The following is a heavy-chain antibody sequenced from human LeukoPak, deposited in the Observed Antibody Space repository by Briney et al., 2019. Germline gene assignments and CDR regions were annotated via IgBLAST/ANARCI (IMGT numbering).Heavy chain of an antibody. CDR3: AKDPSLRVTLPV. J-gene: IGHJ4*02. CDR1: GLTFNNYG. Sequence: GRSLSLSCAASGLTFNNYGLHWVRQAPGKGLEWVTLISHDGNNEYYADSVKGRFATSRDDSKNTLYLQMNNLRAEDTAVYYCAKDPSLRVTLPVWGQGTLVTVSS. CDR2: ISHDGNNE. V-gene: IGHV3-30*18. D-gene: IGHD2-21*02.